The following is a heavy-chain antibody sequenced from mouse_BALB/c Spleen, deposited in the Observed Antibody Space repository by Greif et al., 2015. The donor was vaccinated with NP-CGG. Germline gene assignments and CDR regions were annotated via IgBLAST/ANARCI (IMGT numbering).Heavy chain of an antibody. CDR3: ASLFITTVVAHFDY. D-gene: IGHD1-1*01. CDR1: GYTFTSYW. CDR2: IDPSDSYT. Sequence: VQRVESGAELVKPGASVKLSCKASGYTFTSYWMHWVKQRPGQGLEWIGEIDPSDSYTNYNQKFKGKATLTVDKSSSTAYMQLSSLTSEDSAVYYCASLFITTVVAHFDYWGQGTTLTVSS. V-gene: IGHV1-69*02. J-gene: IGHJ2*01.